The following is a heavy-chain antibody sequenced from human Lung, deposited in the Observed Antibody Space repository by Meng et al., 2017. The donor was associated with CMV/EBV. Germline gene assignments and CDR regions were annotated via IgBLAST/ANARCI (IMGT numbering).Heavy chain of an antibody. CDR2: IIPILGIA. D-gene: IGHD2-2*01. CDR3: AGRGVVVVPAAMAPLEYYGMDV. CDR1: GGTFSSYT. Sequence: SXXVSXKASGGTFSSYTISWVRQAPGQGLEWMGRIIPILGIANYAQKFQGRVTITADKSTSTAYMELSSLRSEDTAVYCCAGRGVVVVPAAMAPLEYYGMDVWGQGTXVTVSS. J-gene: IGHJ6*02. V-gene: IGHV1-69*02.